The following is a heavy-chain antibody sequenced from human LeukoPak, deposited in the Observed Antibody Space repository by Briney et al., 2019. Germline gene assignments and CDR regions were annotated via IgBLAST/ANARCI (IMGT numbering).Heavy chain of an antibody. CDR1: GYTFTSYD. D-gene: IGHD6-19*01. CDR2: MNPNSGNT. J-gene: IGHJ4*02. Sequence: ASVKVSCKASGYTFTSYDINWVRQATGQGLEWMGWMNPNSGNTGYAQKFQGRVTITRSTSISTAYMELSSLRSEDTAVYYCARGPLAVAGSSFDYWGQGTLVTVSS. CDR3: ARGPLAVAGSSFDY. V-gene: IGHV1-8*03.